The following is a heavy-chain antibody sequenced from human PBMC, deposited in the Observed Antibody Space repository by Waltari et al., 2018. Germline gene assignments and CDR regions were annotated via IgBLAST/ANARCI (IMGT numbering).Heavy chain of an antibody. CDR1: GGTFSSYA. J-gene: IGHJ4*02. Sequence: QVQLVQSGAEVKKPGSSVKVSCKASGGTFSSYALRWVRQAPGQGLEWMGGIIPSFGTANYAQKFQGRVTITTDESTSTAYMELSSLRSEDTAVYYCARGDMVQGVIPHFDYWGQGTLVTVSS. CDR2: IIPSFGTA. V-gene: IGHV1-69*05. CDR3: ARGDMVQGVIPHFDY. D-gene: IGHD3-10*01.